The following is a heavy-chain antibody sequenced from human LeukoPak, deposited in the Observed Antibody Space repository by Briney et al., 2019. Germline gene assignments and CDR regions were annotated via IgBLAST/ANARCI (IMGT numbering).Heavy chain of an antibody. CDR3: ASRSSSLNWYFDL. Sequence: PGGSLRLSCAASGFTFSDSSIHWVRQAPGKGLEWVSGISGNGGNTYYADSVKGRFTISRDNSKETLYLQMNSLRAEDTAVYYCASRSSSLNWYFDLWGRGTLVTVSS. V-gene: IGHV3-23*01. CDR2: ISGNGGNT. J-gene: IGHJ2*01. D-gene: IGHD2-2*01. CDR1: GFTFSDSS.